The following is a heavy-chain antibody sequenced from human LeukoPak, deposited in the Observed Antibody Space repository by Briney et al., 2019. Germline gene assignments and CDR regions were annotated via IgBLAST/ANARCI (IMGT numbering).Heavy chain of an antibody. CDR3: AREHYDFWSGYYGIDYYYYMDV. CDR2: IWYDGSNK. CDR1: GFTFSSYG. V-gene: IGHV3-33*01. Sequence: SGRSLRLSCAASGFTFSSYGMHWVRQAPGKGLEWVAVIWYDGSNKYYADSVKGRFTISRDNSKNTLYLQMNSLRAEDTAVYYCAREHYDFWSGYYGIDYYYYMDVWGKGTTATVSS. D-gene: IGHD3-3*01. J-gene: IGHJ6*03.